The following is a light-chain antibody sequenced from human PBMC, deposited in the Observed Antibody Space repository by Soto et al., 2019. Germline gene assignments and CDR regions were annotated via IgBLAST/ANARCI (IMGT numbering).Light chain of an antibody. CDR2: EVN. J-gene: IGLJ3*02. Sequence: QSALTQPASVSGSPGQSITISCTGISSDFGGYDLVSWYQQHPDKAPKLMIYEVNKRPSGVSNRFSGSKSGNTASLTISGLQAGDEADYYCCSYAGSSTLFGGGTKLTVL. CDR1: SSDFGGYDL. V-gene: IGLV2-23*02. CDR3: CSYAGSSTL.